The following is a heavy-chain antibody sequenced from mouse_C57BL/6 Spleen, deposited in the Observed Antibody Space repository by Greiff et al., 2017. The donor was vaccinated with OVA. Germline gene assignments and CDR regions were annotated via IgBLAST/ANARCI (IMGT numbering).Heavy chain of an antibody. CDR1: GFTFSDYG. J-gene: IGHJ3*01. D-gene: IGHD2-1*01. CDR2: ISSGSSTI. Sequence: EVMLVESGGGLVKPGGSLKLSCAASGFTFSDYGMHWVRQAPGKGLEWVAYISSGSSTIYYADTVKGRFTISRDNAKNTLFLQMTSLRSEDTAMYYCASEGNYAYWGQGTLVTVSA. CDR3: ASEGNYAY. V-gene: IGHV5-17*01.